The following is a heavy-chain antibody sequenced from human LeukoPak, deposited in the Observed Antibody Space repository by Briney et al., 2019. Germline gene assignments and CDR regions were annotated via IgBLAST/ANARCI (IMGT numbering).Heavy chain of an antibody. CDR1: GFTFGSYG. CDR3: ARGGGGKFDY. J-gene: IGHJ4*02. Sequence: GRSLRLSCAASGFTFGSYGMHWVRQAPGKGLEWVAAIHYDGSNQYYADSVKGRFTISRDNSKSTLYLQMNSLRAEDTAVYHCARGGGGKFDYWGQGTLVTVSS. CDR2: IHYDGSNQ. V-gene: IGHV3-33*01. D-gene: IGHD1-26*01.